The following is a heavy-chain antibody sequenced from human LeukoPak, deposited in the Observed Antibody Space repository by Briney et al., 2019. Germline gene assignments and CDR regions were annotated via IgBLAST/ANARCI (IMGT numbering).Heavy chain of an antibody. CDR2: IIPIFGTA. D-gene: IGHD2-2*01. V-gene: IGHV1-69*05. CDR1: GGTFSSYA. J-gene: IGHJ4*02. CDR3: ARSAVVVPAANLYYFDY. Sequence: SVKVSCKASGGTFSSYAISWVRQAPGQGLEWMGGIIPIFGTANYAQKFQGRVTITTDESTSTAYMELSSLRSEDTAVYYCARSAVVVPAANLYYFDYWGQGTLVTVSS.